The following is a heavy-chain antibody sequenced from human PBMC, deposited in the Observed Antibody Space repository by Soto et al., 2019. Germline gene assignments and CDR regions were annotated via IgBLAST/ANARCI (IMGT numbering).Heavy chain of an antibody. D-gene: IGHD3-10*01. CDR3: ATGVPAGDFDY. CDR2: FDPEDGET. J-gene: IGHJ4*02. CDR1: GYTLNELS. V-gene: IGHV1-24*01. Sequence: GASVKVSCKVSGYTLNELSMHWVRQGPGKGLEWMGGFDPEDGETVYAQKFQGRVTMTEDTSTDTANMELSSLRSEDTAVYYCATGVPAGDFDYCGQGTLVTVSS.